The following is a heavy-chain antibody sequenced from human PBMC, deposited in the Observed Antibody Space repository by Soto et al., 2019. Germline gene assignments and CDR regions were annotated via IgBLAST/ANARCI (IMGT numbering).Heavy chain of an antibody. CDR3: ARDADYGGSRGGMDV. V-gene: IGHV4-31*03. CDR2: IYYSGST. CDR1: GGSVTTANYF. J-gene: IGHJ6*02. D-gene: IGHD4-17*01. Sequence: QVRLAESGPGLVKPSETLSLICSVSGGSVTTANYFWNWIRHHPENGLEWIGSIYYSGSTRYNPSFKTRANLSIDTTKDQFSLRLNSVTVADTAVYFCARDADYGGSRGGMDVWGRGTTVTVSS.